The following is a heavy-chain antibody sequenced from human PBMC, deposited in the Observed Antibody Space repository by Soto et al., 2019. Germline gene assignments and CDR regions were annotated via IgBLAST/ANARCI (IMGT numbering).Heavy chain of an antibody. V-gene: IGHV4-39*01. D-gene: IGHD3-22*01. CDR3: ARHGDYYDSSGYCSY. CDR1: GGSISSSSYY. Sequence: SETLSLTCTVSGGSISSSSYYWGWIRQPPGKGLEWIGSIYYSGSTYYNPSLKSRVTISVDTSKNQFSLKLSSVTAADTAVYYCARHGDYYDSSGYCSYWGQGTLVTVSS. J-gene: IGHJ4*02. CDR2: IYYSGST.